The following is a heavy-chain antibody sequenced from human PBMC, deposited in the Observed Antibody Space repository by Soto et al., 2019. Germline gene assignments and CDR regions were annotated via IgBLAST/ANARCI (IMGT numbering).Heavy chain of an antibody. Sequence: SETLSLTCAVSGGSISSGGYSWSWIRQPPGKGLEWIGYMYHSGSTYYNPSLKSRVTISIDRSKNQFSLKLSSVTAADTAVYYCARDYGDYSFFFDYWGQGALVTVSS. V-gene: IGHV4-30-2*01. CDR1: GGSISSGGYS. CDR2: MYHSGST. J-gene: IGHJ4*02. CDR3: ARDYGDYSFFFDY. D-gene: IGHD4-17*01.